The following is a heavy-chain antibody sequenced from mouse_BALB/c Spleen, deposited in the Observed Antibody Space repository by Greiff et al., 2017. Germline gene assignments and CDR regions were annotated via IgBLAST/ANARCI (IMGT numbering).Heavy chain of an antibody. CDR1: GFNIKDYY. Sequence: VQLQQSGAELVRSGASVKLSCTASGFNIKDYYMHWVKQRPEQGLEWIGWIDPENGDTEYAPKFQGKATMTADTSSNTAYLQLSSLTSEDTAVYYCNALGTTEDYAMDYWGQGTSVTVSS. V-gene: IGHV14-4*02. J-gene: IGHJ4*01. CDR2: IDPENGDT. D-gene: IGHD2-13*01. CDR3: NALGTTEDYAMDY.